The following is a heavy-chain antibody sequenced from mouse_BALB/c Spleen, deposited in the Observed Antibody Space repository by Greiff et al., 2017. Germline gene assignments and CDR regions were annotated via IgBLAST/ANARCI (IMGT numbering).Heavy chain of an antibody. CDR3: AIWSRDYYAMDY. CDR1: GYAFTNYL. Sequence: LQQSGAELVRPGTSVKVSCKASGYAFTNYLIEWVKQRPGQGLEWIGVINPGSGGTNYNEKFKGKATLTADKSSSTAYMQLSSLTSDDSAVYFCAIWSRDYYAMDYWGQGTSVTVSS. V-gene: IGHV1-54*01. J-gene: IGHJ4*01. CDR2: INPGSGGT. D-gene: IGHD1-1*02.